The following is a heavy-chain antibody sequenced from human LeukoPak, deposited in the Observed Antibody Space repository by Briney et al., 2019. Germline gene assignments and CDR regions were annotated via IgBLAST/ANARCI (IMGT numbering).Heavy chain of an antibody. CDR1: GFTFSSYG. J-gene: IGHJ3*02. V-gene: IGHV3-33*01. CDR2: IWYDGSNK. CDR3: ARDGVGATRGYAFDI. D-gene: IGHD1-26*01. Sequence: GGSLRLSCAASGFTFSSYGMHWVRQAPGKGLEWVAVIWYDGSNKYYADSAKGRFTISRDNSKNTLYLQMNSLRAEDTAVYYCARDGVGATRGYAFDIWGQGTMVTVSS.